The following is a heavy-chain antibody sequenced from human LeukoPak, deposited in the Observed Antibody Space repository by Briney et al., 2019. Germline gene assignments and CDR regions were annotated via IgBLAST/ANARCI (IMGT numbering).Heavy chain of an antibody. J-gene: IGHJ4*02. Sequence: SETLSLTCTVSGGSISSGNYYWSWIRQPPGKGLEWIGEINHSGSTNYNPSLKSRVTISVDTSKNQFSLKLSSVTAADTAVYYCARERGRFDYWGQGTLVTVSS. V-gene: IGHV4-39*07. CDR2: INHSGST. CDR1: GGSISSGNYY. CDR3: ARERGRFDY.